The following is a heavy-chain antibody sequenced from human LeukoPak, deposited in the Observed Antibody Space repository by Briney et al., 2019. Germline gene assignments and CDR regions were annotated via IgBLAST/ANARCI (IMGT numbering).Heavy chain of an antibody. CDR2: IYYTGST. J-gene: IGHJ4*02. D-gene: IGHD3-3*01. CDR3: ARRNPGDFFDY. CDR1: GGSITSYC. Sequence: KPSETLSLTCTVSGGSITSYCWSWIRQPPGKGLEWIGYIYYTGSTDYNPSLKSRVTISVDTSKNQFSLILSSVTAADTAVYYCARRNPGDFFDYWGQGSLVTVSS. V-gene: IGHV4-59*08.